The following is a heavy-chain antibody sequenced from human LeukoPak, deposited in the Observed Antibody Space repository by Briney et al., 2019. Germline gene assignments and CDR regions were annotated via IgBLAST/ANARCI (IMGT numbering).Heavy chain of an antibody. CDR3: AKGRTLVGGSTRSYDF. D-gene: IGHD1-26*01. J-gene: IGHJ4*02. V-gene: IGHV3-23*01. CDR1: GFSFTNAW. Sequence: GGSLRLSCAASGFSFTNAWMSWVRQAPGKGLEWVSVISGNGGDTFYADSVKGRFTISRDNSKHTLFLQMNSLRDEDTAVYYCAKGRTLVGGSTRSYDFWGQGTLVTVSS. CDR2: ISGNGGDT.